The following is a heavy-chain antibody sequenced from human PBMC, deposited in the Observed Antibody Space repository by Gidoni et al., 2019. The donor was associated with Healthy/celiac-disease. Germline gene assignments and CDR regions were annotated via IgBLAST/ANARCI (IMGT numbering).Heavy chain of an antibody. D-gene: IGHD3-10*01. CDR1: GGSFSGYY. CDR2: INHSGST. V-gene: IGHV4-34*01. J-gene: IGHJ5*02. CDR3: ASIVKFGELLPTSNWFDP. Sequence: QVQLQQWGAGLLKPSETLSLTCAVYGGSFSGYYWSWIRQPPGKGLEWIGEINHSGSTNYNPSLKSRVTISVDTSKNQFSLKLSSVTAADTAVYYCASIVKFGELLPTSNWFDPWGQGTLVTVSS.